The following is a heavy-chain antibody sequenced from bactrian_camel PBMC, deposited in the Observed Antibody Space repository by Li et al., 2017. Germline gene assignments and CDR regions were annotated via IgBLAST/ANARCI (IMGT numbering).Heavy chain of an antibody. V-gene: IGHV3S31*01. D-gene: IGHD1*01. J-gene: IGHJ6*01. CDR1: GFTFRYYA. CDR2: IGSAGTST. CDR3: AADLPFGPSSFGY. Sequence: VQLVESGGGFVQPGGSLRLSCAASGFTFRYYAMSWVRQAPGKALEWVSSIGSAGTSTSYADSVKGRFTISRDNGKNTLYLQLNSLKPEDTAVYYCAADLPFGPSSFGYWGQGTQVTVS.